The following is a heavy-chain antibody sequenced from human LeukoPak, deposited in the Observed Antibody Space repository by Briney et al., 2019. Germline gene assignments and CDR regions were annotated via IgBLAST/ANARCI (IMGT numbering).Heavy chain of an antibody. CDR3: ARGVSGYCSGGSCSPLDYYYMDV. V-gene: IGHV4-59*01. Sequence: KASETLSLTCTVSGGSISSYYWSWIRQPPGKGLEWIGYIYYSGSTNYNPSLKSRVTISVDTSKHQFSLQLSSVSAADTAVYYCARGVSGYCSGGSCSPLDYYYMDVWGKGTTVTVSS. CDR1: GGSISSYY. J-gene: IGHJ6*03. D-gene: IGHD2-15*01. CDR2: IYYSGST.